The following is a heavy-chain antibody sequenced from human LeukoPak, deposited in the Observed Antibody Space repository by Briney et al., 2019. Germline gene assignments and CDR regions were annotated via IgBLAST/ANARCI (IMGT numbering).Heavy chain of an antibody. J-gene: IGHJ6*04. V-gene: IGHV3-7*01. Sequence: GGSLRLSCVSSGFTFSNYWMKWVRQAPGKGMEWVASINEDGSGKFSVGSVKDRITISRDNTRNSLDLQINSLTVEDTAIYYCARDDGDVWGTGTTVTVSS. CDR3: ARDDGDV. CDR1: GFTFSNYW. CDR2: INEDGSGK.